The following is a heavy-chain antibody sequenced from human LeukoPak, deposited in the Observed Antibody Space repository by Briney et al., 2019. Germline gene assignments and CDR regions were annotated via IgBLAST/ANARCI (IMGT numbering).Heavy chain of an antibody. CDR2: INPSGGST. J-gene: IGHJ5*02. CDR3: ARDIGKQWPGHSWFDP. D-gene: IGHD6-19*01. V-gene: IGHV1-46*01. Sequence: ASVKVSCKASGYTFTGYYMHWVRQAPGQGLEWMGIINPSGGSTSYAQKFQGRVTMTRDTSTSTVYMELSSLRSEDTAVYYCARDIGKQWPGHSWFDPWGQGTLVTVSS. CDR1: GYTFTGYY.